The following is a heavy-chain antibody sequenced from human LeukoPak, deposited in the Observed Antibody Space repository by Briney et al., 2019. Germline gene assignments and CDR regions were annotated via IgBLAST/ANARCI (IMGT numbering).Heavy chain of an antibody. V-gene: IGHV4-34*01. CDR2: INHSGST. CDR1: GGSFSGYY. D-gene: IGHD3-10*01. J-gene: IGHJ4*02. CDR3: ASRDSMVRGVITRPDFDY. Sequence: SETLSLTCAVYGGSFSGYYWSWIRQPPGKGLEWIGEINHSGSTNYNPSLKSRVTISVDTSKNQFSLKLSSVTAADTAVYYCASRDSMVRGVITRPDFDYWGQGTLVTVSS.